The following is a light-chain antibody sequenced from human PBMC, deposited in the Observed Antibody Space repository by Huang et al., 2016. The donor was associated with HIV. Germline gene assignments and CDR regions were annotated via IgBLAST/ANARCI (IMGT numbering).Light chain of an antibody. CDR2: DAS. CDR1: QSISSY. Sequence: EIVLTQTPAILSLSPGETATLSCRASQSISSYLAWYQHKPGQAPRLLIYDASIRATGIPARFSGSGSGTDFTLTSFSLEPEDFAVYYCQQRSNWPPGATFGQGTRLEIK. J-gene: IGKJ2*01. CDR3: QQRSNWPPGAT. V-gene: IGKV3-11*01.